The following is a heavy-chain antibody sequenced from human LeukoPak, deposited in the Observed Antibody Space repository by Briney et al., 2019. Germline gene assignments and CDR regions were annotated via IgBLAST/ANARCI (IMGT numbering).Heavy chain of an antibody. J-gene: IGHJ6*03. Sequence: PGGSLRLSCAASGFTFSSYGMHWVRQAPGKGLEWVSGISGSGGNTYYADSVKGRFTISRDNSKNTLYLQMKSLRAEDTALYYCATPGRTTISHYHYYMDVWGKGTTVTVSS. CDR3: ATPGRTTISHYHYYMDV. V-gene: IGHV3-23*01. D-gene: IGHD5-24*01. CDR1: GFTFSSYG. CDR2: ISGSGGNT.